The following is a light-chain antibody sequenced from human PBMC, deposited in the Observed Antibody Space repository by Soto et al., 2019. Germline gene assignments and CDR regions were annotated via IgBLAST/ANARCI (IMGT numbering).Light chain of an antibody. CDR3: QQYFSYPYT. J-gene: IGKJ2*01. Sequence: IRMTQSPSSLSASIGDRVTFTCRASHRLNTYLAWYQQKPGKAPKLLIYGASTLQSGGPSRFSGSGSGTDFTLLISSLQSEDFATYYCQQYFSYPYTFRQGTKLEIK. V-gene: IGKV1-8*01. CDR2: GAS. CDR1: HRLNTY.